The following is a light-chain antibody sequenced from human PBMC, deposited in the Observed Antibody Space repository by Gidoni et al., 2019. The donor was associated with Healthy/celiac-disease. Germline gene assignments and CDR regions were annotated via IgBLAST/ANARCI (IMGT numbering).Light chain of an antibody. CDR1: SLRSYY. CDR3: DSRDTSGNHVL. V-gene: IGLV3-19*01. CDR2: GKN. J-gene: IGLJ2*01. Sequence: SSELTQDPAVSVALGQTVTITCQGDSLRSYYAAWIQQKPGQAPVLIIYGKNNRPSGIPDRFSGSSSGKTASLTIAGAQVEDEADYYCDSRDTSGNHVLFGGGTKLTVL.